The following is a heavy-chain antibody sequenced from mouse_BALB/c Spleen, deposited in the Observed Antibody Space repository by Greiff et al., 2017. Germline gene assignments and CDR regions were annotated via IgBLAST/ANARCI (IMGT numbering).Heavy chain of an antibody. J-gene: IGHJ3*01. CDR1: GYTFTSYW. D-gene: IGHD2-2*01. V-gene: IGHV1-69*02. Sequence: QVQLQQPGAELVRPGASVKLSCKASGYTFTSYWINWVKQRPGQGLEWIGNIYPSDSYTNYNQKFKDKATLTVDKSSSTAYMQLSSPTSEDSAVYYCTRGLRRGFAYWGQGTLVTVSA. CDR3: TRGLRRGFAY. CDR2: IYPSDSYT.